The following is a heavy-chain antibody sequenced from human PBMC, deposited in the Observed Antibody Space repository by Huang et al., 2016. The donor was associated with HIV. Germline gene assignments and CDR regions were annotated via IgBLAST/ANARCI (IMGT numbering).Heavy chain of an antibody. CDR3: ARNHDFWRGRMFAISYFDV. Sequence: QMRFQESGPGLVKPSGTLSLTCNVSGGSINTGRYYWGWIRQPPGKGLEWVGSLYYPGKMQYDPSRKGRLTMSADTAKNQFSLNLSSVTAADTAIYYCARNHDFWRGRMFAISYFDVWGRGTLVTVAS. J-gene: IGHJ2*01. CDR1: GGSINTGRYY. V-gene: IGHV4-39*01. D-gene: IGHD3-3*01. CDR2: LYYPGKM.